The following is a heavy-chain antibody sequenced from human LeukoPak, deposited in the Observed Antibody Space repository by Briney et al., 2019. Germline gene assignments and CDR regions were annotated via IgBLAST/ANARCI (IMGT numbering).Heavy chain of an antibody. Sequence: GESLKICGKCSGYSFNSYWIGCGRQMPGKGLEWMGIIYPGDSDTRYSPSFQGQVTISADKSISTAYLQWSSLKASDTAMYYCARPRAGLTIGWQQMFDNWGQGTLVTVSS. CDR1: GYSFNSYW. CDR2: IYPGDSDT. V-gene: IGHV5-51*01. D-gene: IGHD6-19*01. J-gene: IGHJ4*02. CDR3: ARPRAGLTIGWQQMFDN.